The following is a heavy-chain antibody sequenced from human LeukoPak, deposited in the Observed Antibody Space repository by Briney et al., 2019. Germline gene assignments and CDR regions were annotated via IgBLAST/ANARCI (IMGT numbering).Heavy chain of an antibody. D-gene: IGHD6-19*01. CDR1: GGSISSYY. Sequence: SSETLSLTCTVSGGSISSYYWSWIRQPPGEALQWIGYIFFTGNTNYNPSLRSRVTISIDTSKNQFSLQLSSVTAADTAVYYCARGGSSGWYERPFDYWGQGTLVAVSS. V-gene: IGHV4-59*08. J-gene: IGHJ4*02. CDR3: ARGGSSGWYERPFDY. CDR2: IFFTGNT.